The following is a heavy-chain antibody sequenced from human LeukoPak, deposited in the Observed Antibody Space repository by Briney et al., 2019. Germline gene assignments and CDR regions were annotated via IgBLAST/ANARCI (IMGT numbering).Heavy chain of an antibody. V-gene: IGHV3-48*02. CDR2: ISSSSSTI. Sequence: GGSLRLSCAASGFTLSTYTMNWVRQAPGKGLQWFSYISSSSSTIYYAGSVKGRFTISRDNAKNSLYLQMNSLRDEDTAVYYCAREYSSSSGRAFDIWGQGTMVTVSS. J-gene: IGHJ3*02. CDR1: GFTLSTYT. D-gene: IGHD6-6*01. CDR3: AREYSSSSGRAFDI.